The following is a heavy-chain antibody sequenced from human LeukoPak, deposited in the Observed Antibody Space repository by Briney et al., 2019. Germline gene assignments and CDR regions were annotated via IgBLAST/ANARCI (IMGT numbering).Heavy chain of an antibody. CDR1: GFTFSSYA. V-gene: IGHV3-23*01. Sequence: HAGGSLRLSCAASGFTFSSYAMSWVRQAPGKGREWVSAISGSGGSTYYADSVKGRFTISRDNSKNTLYLQMNSLRAEDTAVYYCAKAPVGERSPRSMWFGELWGNYYFDYWGQGTLVTVSS. J-gene: IGHJ4*02. CDR3: AKAPVGERSPRSMWFGELWGNYYFDY. CDR2: ISGSGGST. D-gene: IGHD3-10*01.